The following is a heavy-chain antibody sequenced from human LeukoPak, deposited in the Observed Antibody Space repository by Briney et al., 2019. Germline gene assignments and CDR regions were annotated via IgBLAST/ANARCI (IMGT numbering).Heavy chain of an antibody. CDR1: GFTFSSYT. V-gene: IGHV3-21*01. J-gene: IGHJ6*02. CDR2: ISSSSRYI. D-gene: IGHD2-15*01. Sequence: PGGSLRLSCAASGFTFSSYTMKWVRQAQGKGMEWVSSISSSSRYIYYADSVKGRLTISRDNAKNSLYLQMTSLRAEDTAVYYCARDPTPRYCSGGSCYTHYGMDAWGQGTTVTVSS. CDR3: ARDPTPRYCSGGSCYTHYGMDA.